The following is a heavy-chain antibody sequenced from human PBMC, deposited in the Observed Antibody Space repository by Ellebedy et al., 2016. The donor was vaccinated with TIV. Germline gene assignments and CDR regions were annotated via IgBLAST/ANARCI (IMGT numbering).Heavy chain of an antibody. V-gene: IGHV3-15*01. D-gene: IGHD6-13*01. Sequence: GESLKISCAASGFTFPDASRTWVPQSLGPGLPWVGRIKSNTVGETRDYAAPVKARFTISMDDSKRTLFLQMNSLNAEDTAVYYCTTGSSRGYWGQGTLVTVSS. CDR2: IKSNTVGETR. J-gene: IGHJ4*02. CDR3: TTGSSRGY. CDR1: GFTFPDAS.